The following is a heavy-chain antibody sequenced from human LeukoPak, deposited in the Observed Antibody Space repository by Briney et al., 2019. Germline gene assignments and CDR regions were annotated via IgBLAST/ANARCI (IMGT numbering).Heavy chain of an antibody. Sequence: GGSLRLSCAASGFTFRRYWMSWLREAPGKGLEWVTNINQGGSVKYYVDSVKGRFTISRDDAKNSLYVQMNSQRDEDTAVYYCARVGYSGWKLEYCGQGTLVTVSS. V-gene: IGHV3-7*01. D-gene: IGHD5-12*01. CDR2: INQGGSVK. J-gene: IGHJ4*02. CDR3: ARVGYSGWKLEY. CDR1: GFTFRRYW.